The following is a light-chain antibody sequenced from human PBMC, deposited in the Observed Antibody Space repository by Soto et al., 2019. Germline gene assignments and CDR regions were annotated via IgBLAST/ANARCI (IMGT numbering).Light chain of an antibody. CDR1: KLGDKY. V-gene: IGLV3-1*01. CDR3: QAWESSTSYV. J-gene: IGLJ1*01. Sequence: SYELTQPPSVSVSPGQTASITCSGDKLGDKYACWYQQKPGQSPVLVIYQDSKRPSGIPERFSGSNSGNTATLTISGTQAMDEADYYCQAWESSTSYVFGTGTKVTVL. CDR2: QDS.